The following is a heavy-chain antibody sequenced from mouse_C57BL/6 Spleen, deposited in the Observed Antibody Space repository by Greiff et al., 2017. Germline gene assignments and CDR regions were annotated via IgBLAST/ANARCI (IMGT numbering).Heavy chain of an antibody. Sequence: EVKVVESEGGLVQPGSSMKLSCTASGFTFSDYYMAWVRQVPEKGLEWVANINYDGSSTYYLDSLKSRFIISRDNAKNILYLQMSSLKSEDTATYYCARDHGYEGYFDYWGQGTTLTVSS. V-gene: IGHV5-16*01. CDR1: GFTFSDYY. D-gene: IGHD2-2*01. CDR2: INYDGSST. CDR3: ARDHGYEGYFDY. J-gene: IGHJ2*01.